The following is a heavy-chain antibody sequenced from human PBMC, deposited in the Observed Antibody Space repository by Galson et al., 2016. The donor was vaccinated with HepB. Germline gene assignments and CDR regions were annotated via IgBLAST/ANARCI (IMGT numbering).Heavy chain of an antibody. D-gene: IGHD1-26*01. Sequence: PALVKPTQTLTLTCTLSGVSLSTRGVAVVWLRQSPGKALEWLGLIYWDDDKRYSPPLKSRITITKDTSKNQVVLTMTNVDPVDTATYFCAHRHPRVGNDLDVWGQGTTVTVSS. J-gene: IGHJ6*02. CDR2: IYWDDDK. CDR3: AHRHPRVGNDLDV. V-gene: IGHV2-5*02. CDR1: GVSLSTRGVA.